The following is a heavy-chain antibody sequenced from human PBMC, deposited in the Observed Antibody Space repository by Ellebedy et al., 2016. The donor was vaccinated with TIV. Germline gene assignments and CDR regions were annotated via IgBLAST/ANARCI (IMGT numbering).Heavy chain of an antibody. CDR2: IYYSGST. Sequence: SETLSLTCTVSGGSISSYYWSWIRQPPGKGMEWIGYIYYSGSTNYNPSLKSRVTISVDTSKNQFSLKLSSVTAADTAVYYCARAGGYCSSTSCYGQAFHIWGQGTMVTVSS. V-gene: IGHV4-59*12. CDR1: GGSISSYY. D-gene: IGHD2-2*01. J-gene: IGHJ3*02. CDR3: ARAGGYCSSTSCYGQAFHI.